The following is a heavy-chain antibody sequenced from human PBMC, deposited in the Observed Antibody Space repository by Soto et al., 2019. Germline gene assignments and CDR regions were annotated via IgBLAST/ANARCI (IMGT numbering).Heavy chain of an antibody. CDR3: AKGEYYYGSGSPYYGMDV. J-gene: IGHJ6*02. CDR2: ISYDGSNK. Sequence: GGSLRLSCAASGFTFSSYGMHRVRQAPGKGLEWVAVISYDGSNKYYADSVKGRFTISRDSSKNTLYLEMNSLRPEDTAVYYCAKGEYYYGSGSPYYGMDVWGQGTTVTVSS. V-gene: IGHV3-30*18. CDR1: GFTFSSYG. D-gene: IGHD3-10*01.